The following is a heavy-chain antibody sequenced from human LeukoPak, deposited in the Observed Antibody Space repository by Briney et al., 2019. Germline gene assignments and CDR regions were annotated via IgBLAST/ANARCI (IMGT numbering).Heavy chain of an antibody. Sequence: SETLSLTCTVSGGSISSYYWSWIRQPAGKGLEWIGRIYTSGSTNYNPSLKGRVTMSVDTSKNQFSLKLSSVTAADTAVYYCARDIWAAAGTGAFDIWGQGTMVTVSS. V-gene: IGHV4-4*07. CDR2: IYTSGST. D-gene: IGHD6-13*01. CDR1: GGSISSYY. CDR3: ARDIWAAAGTGAFDI. J-gene: IGHJ3*02.